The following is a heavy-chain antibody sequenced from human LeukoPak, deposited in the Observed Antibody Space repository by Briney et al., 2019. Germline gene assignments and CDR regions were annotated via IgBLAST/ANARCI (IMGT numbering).Heavy chain of an antibody. V-gene: IGHV4-34*01. Sequence: SETLSLTCAVYGGSFSGYYWSWIRQPPGKGLEWIGEINHSGSTNYNPSLKSRVTISVDTSKNQFSLKLSSVTAADTAVYYCARRLRTDIVVVPAALPMDVWGKGTMVTISS. D-gene: IGHD2-2*01. CDR2: INHSGST. CDR3: ARRLRTDIVVVPAALPMDV. J-gene: IGHJ6*03. CDR1: GGSFSGYY.